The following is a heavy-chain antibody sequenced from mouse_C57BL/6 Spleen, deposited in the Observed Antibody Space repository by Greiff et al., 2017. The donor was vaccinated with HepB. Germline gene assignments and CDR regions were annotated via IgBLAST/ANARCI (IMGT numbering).Heavy chain of an antibody. D-gene: IGHD1-1*01. V-gene: IGHV5-16*01. CDR3: ARTEGSSYEGYAMDY. CDR2: INYDGSST. J-gene: IGHJ4*01. CDR1: GFTFSDYY. Sequence: EVKLMESEGGLVQPGSSMKLSCTASGFTFSDYYMAWVRQVPEKGLEWVANINYDGSSTYYLDSLKSRFIISRDNAKNILYLQMSSLKSEDTATYYCARTEGSSYEGYAMDYWGQGTSVTVSS.